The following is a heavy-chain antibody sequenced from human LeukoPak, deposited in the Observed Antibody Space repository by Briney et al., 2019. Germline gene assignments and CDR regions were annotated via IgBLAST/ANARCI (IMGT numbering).Heavy chain of an antibody. J-gene: IGHJ6*02. CDR3: ARSYSSPYYYYYGMDV. D-gene: IGHD6-13*01. CDR2: ISGSGGST. Sequence: GGSLRLSRAASGFTFSSYAMSWVRQAPGKGLEWVSAISGSGGSTYYADSVKGRFTISRDNSKNTLYLQMNSLRAEDTAVYYCARSYSSPYYYYYGMDVWGQGTTVTVSS. CDR1: GFTFSSYA. V-gene: IGHV3-23*01.